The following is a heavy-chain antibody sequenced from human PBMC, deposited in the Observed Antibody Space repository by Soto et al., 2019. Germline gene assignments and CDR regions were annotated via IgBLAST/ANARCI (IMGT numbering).Heavy chain of an antibody. D-gene: IGHD3-16*01. CDR1: GFSLSPYW. CDR3: ARDLGGPDY. V-gene: IGHV3-74*03. J-gene: IGHJ4*02. Sequence: GSLRLCCAASGFSLSPYWMHWVREVPGRGRGGVARLSSDGFGAAYADSVKGRFFISRDIARNTLSLQMNSLRADDTAVYYCARDLGGPDYWGRGTSVTVSS. CDR2: LSSDGFGA.